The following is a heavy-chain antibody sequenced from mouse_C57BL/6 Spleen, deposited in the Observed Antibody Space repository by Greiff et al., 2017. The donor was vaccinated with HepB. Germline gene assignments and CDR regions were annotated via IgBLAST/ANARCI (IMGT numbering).Heavy chain of an antibody. D-gene: IGHD2-3*01. V-gene: IGHV1-50*01. Sequence: QVQLQQPGAELVKPGASVKLSCKASGYTFTSYWMQWVKQRPGQGLEWIGEIDPSDSYTNYNQKFKGKATLTVDTPSSTPYMQLSSLKSEDSAVYYGARVYSYFDYWGQGTTLTVSS. J-gene: IGHJ2*01. CDR3: ARVYSYFDY. CDR2: IDPSDSYT. CDR1: GYTFTSYW.